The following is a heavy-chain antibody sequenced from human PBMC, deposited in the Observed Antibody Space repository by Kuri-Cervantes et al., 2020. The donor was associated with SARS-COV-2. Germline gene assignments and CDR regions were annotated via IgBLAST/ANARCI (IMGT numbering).Heavy chain of an antibody. V-gene: IGHV4-38-2*02. J-gene: IGHJ4*02. CDR1: GYSISSGYY. CDR2: IYHSGST. D-gene: IGHD6-6*01. CDR3: TRDSPEYSSSSSVPFDY. Sequence: SETLSLTCTVSGYSISSGYYWGWIRQPPGKGLEWIGSIYHSGSTYYNPSPKSRVTISVDTSKNQFSLKLSSVTAADTAVYYCTRDSPEYSSSSSVPFDYWGQGTLVTVSS.